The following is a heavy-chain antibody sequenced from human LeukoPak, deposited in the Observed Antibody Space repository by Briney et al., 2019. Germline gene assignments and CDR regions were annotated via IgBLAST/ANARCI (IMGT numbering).Heavy chain of an antibody. CDR1: GGSFSGYY. Sequence: SETLSLTCAVYGGSFSGYYWSWIRQPPGKGLEWIGEINHSGSTNYNPSLKSRVTISVDTSKNQFSLKLSSVTAADTAVYYCAGFVWSGYYAYFDYWGQGTLVTVSS. CDR3: AGFVWSGYYAYFDY. D-gene: IGHD3-3*01. J-gene: IGHJ4*02. V-gene: IGHV4-34*01. CDR2: INHSGST.